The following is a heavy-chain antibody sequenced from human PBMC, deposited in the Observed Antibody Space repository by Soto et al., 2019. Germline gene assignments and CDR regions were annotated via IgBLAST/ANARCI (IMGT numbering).Heavy chain of an antibody. CDR1: GYTFTYRY. V-gene: IGHV1-45*02. Sequence: QMQLVQSGAEVKKTGSSVKVSCKASGYTFTYRYLHWVRQAPGQALEWLGWITPFNGNTNYAQKFQDRVTNTRDRSMSTAYMELSSLRSEDTDMYYCASERNWNDNRGAFDIWGQGTMVTVSS. J-gene: IGHJ3*02. D-gene: IGHD1-1*01. CDR3: ASERNWNDNRGAFDI. CDR2: ITPFNGNT.